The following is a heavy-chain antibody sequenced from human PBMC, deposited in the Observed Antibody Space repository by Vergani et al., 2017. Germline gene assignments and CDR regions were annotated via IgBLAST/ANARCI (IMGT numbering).Heavy chain of an antibody. Sequence: EVQLVESGGGLVQPGGSLRLSCAASGFIFRSHSMNWVRQAPGKGLEWVSYISSDGRTSYYADSVEGRFTISRDNAKNSLYLKMNSLRAEDTAVYYCSRDPVPXYDILAGYYGLVVWWHQSTVTVSS. CDR1: GFIFRSHS. V-gene: IGHV3-48*01. CDR2: ISSDGRTS. D-gene: IGHD3-9*01. J-gene: IGHJ6*01. CDR3: SRDPVPXYDILAGYYGLVV.